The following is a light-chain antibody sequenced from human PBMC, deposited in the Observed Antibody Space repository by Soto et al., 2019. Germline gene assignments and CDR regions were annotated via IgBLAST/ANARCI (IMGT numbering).Light chain of an antibody. Sequence: DIQMTESPSSVSASVGARVAITCGASQSVSSAVAWYQQKPGKAPKFLSYAASTLQKGVPSRFRGSGSGTDFTLTISSLKPEASATYYCQQANSFPRTFGQGTKVDIK. CDR2: AAS. CDR3: QQANSFPRT. J-gene: IGKJ1*01. CDR1: QSVSSA. V-gene: IGKV1D-12*01.